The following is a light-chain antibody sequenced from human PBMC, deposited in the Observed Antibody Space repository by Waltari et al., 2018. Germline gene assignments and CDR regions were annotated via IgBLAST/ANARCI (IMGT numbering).Light chain of an antibody. CDR1: RAITNY. V-gene: IGKV1-39*01. Sequence: DIQMTQSPSSPSASVGDRVTITCRASRAITNYVNWYQQRPGLAPKLLIYAASTLQGGVPTRFSGSGSGTDFTLTISSLQIEDFATYYCQQSHSAPLAFGGGTRLEI. J-gene: IGKJ4*01. CDR2: AAS. CDR3: QQSHSAPLA.